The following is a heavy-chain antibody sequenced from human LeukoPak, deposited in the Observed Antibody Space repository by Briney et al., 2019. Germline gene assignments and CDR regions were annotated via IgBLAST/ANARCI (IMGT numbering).Heavy chain of an antibody. CDR2: IKSKADGGTT. J-gene: IGHJ4*02. D-gene: IGHD3-3*01. CDR3: TTLSWSGYLDY. Sequence: GGSLRLSCAASGFTFSNAWMSWVRQAPGKGLEWVGRIKSKADGGTTDYAAPVKGRFTISRDDSKNALYLQMDSLKTEDTAVFYCTTLSWSGYLDYWGQGTLVTDSS. CDR1: GFTFSNAW. V-gene: IGHV3-15*01.